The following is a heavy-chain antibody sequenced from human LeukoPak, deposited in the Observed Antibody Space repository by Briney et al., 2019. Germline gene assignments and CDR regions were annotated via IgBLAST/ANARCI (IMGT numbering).Heavy chain of an antibody. Sequence: GGSLRLSCAASGFTFSSYWMSWVRQAPGKGLEWVANIKQDGSEKYYADSVKGRFTISRDNSKNTLYLQMNSLRAEDTAVYYCAKEGYDILTGYWFDYWGQGTLVTVSS. J-gene: IGHJ4*02. CDR3: AKEGYDILTGYWFDY. CDR2: IKQDGSEK. D-gene: IGHD3-9*01. V-gene: IGHV3-7*01. CDR1: GFTFSSYW.